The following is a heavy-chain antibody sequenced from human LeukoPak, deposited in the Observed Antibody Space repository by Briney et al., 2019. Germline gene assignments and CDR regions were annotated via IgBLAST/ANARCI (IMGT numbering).Heavy chain of an antibody. CDR2: ISGTSGTT. CDR1: GFTVSSNY. V-gene: IGHV3-23*01. J-gene: IGHJ6*02. CDR3: AKGGIIYRMDV. Sequence: PGGSLRLSCAASGFTVSSNYMSWVRQAPGKGLEWVSVISGTSGTTYYADSVKGRFIISRDNSKNTLYLQMNSLRAEDTAVYYCAKGGIIYRMDVRGQGTTVTVSS. D-gene: IGHD3-16*01.